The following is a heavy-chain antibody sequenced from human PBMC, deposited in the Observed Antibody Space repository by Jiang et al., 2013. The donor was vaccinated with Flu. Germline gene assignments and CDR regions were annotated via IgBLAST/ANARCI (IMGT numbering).Heavy chain of an antibody. D-gene: IGHD1-26*01. CDR2: IYYSGST. Sequence: GSGLVKPSETLSLTCTVSGGSISSYYWSWIRQPPGKGLEWIGYIYYSGSTNYNPSLKSRVTISVDTSKNQFSLKLSSVTAADTAVYYCARSVSRGSPCFDYWGQGTLVTVSS. CDR1: GGSISSYY. V-gene: IGHV4-59*01. CDR3: ARSVSRGSPCFDY. J-gene: IGHJ4*02.